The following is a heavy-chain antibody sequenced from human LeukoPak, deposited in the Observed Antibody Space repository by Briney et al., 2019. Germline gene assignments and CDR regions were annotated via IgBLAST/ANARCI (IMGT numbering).Heavy chain of an antibody. Sequence: PGRSLRLSCAASGITLSRSGMHWVRQAPGKGLEWVAIIWFDGNNEYYADSVKGRFTISRDNSKNTLYLQMNSLRAEDTAVYYCARDRDWGCSYCSYWGQGTLVTVSS. D-gene: IGHD7-27*01. V-gene: IGHV3-33*01. J-gene: IGHJ4*02. CDR3: ARDRDWGCSYCSY. CDR1: GITLSRSG. CDR2: IWFDGNNE.